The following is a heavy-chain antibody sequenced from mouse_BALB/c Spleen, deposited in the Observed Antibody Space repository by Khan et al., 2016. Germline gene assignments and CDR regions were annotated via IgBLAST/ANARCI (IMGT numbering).Heavy chain of an antibody. D-gene: IGHD2-1*01. J-gene: IGHJ3*01. CDR2: INTYTGEP. CDR3: ARVYANDSAFAY. V-gene: IGHV9-1*02. Sequence: QIQLVQSGPELKKPGETVKISCKASGYTFTNYGMHWVKQAPGKGLKWMGCINTYTGEPTFTDDFKGRFAFSSETSASTAYLQLNNLTDEDMATYFCARVYANDSAFAYWGQGTLVTVSA. CDR1: GYTFTNYG.